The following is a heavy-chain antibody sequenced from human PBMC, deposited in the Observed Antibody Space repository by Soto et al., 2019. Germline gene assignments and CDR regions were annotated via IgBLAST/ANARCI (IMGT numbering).Heavy chain of an antibody. J-gene: IGHJ5*02. V-gene: IGHV3-48*03. Sequence: GRSLRLSCAASGFTFSSYEMNWVLQAPGKGLEWVSYISSSGSTIYYADSVKGRFTISRDNAKNSLYLQMNSLRAKDTAVYYCARDPRGYCSSTSCYTTNWFDPWGQGTLVTVSS. CDR3: ARDPRGYCSSTSCYTTNWFDP. D-gene: IGHD2-2*02. CDR1: GFTFSSYE. CDR2: ISSSGSTI.